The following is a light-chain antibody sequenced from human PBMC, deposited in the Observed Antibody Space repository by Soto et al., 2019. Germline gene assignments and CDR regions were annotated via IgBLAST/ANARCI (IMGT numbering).Light chain of an antibody. CDR2: KAS. J-gene: IGKJ2*01. CDR1: QSISSW. V-gene: IGKV1-5*03. Sequence: DIQMTQSPSTLSASVEDRVTITCRASQSISSWLAWYQQKPGKAPKLLIYKASSLESGVPSRFSGSRSGTEVTLTISSLQPNDFATYYCQQYNSYPYTFGQGTKLDIK. CDR3: QQYNSYPYT.